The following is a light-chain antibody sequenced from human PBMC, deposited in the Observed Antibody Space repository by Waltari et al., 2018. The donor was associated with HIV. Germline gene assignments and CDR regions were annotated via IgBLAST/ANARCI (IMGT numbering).Light chain of an antibody. CDR2: EVR. Sequence: QSALTQPASVSGSPGQSITISCTGTTSDIGEYNYVSWFQHPPAEAPTLIIFEVRNRPSGVSTRFSGSKSGNTASLTVSGLQPEDEADYYCSSYTNKYTWVFGGGTKLTVL. CDR1: TSDIGEYNY. J-gene: IGLJ3*02. CDR3: SSYTNKYTWV. V-gene: IGLV2-14*01.